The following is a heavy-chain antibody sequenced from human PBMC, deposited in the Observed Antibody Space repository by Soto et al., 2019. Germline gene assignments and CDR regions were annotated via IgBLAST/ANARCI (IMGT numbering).Heavy chain of an antibody. Sequence: ASVKLACKASGYTFTSYGISWVRQAPGQGLEWMGWISAYNGNTNYAQKLQGRVTMTTDTSTSTAYMELRSLRSDDTAVYYCARDPAPGHDAFDIWGQGTMVTVSS. CDR2: ISAYNGNT. V-gene: IGHV1-18*04. CDR1: GYTFTSYG. J-gene: IGHJ3*02. CDR3: ARDPAPGHDAFDI.